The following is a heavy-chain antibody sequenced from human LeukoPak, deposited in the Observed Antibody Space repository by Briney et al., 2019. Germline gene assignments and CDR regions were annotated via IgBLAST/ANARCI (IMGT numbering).Heavy chain of an antibody. Sequence: SETLSLTCSVYGGAISTFYWIWIRQPPGKGLEWIGCIQNSGSTEYNPSRESRVTISVDRSRNQFSRTLTSVNNVDLAILYCARGRSATRWALPHLDRWGQGTLVTVSS. CDR2: IQNSGST. CDR3: ARGRSATRWALPHLDR. V-gene: IGHV4-59*13. D-gene: IGHD5-24*01. J-gene: IGHJ4*02. CDR1: GGAISTFY.